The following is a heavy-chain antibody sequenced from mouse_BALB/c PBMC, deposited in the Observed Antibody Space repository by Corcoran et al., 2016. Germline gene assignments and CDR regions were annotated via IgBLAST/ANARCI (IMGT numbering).Heavy chain of an antibody. V-gene: IGHV9-3-1*01. CDR1: GYTFTNYG. Sequence: QIQLVQSRPELKKPGETVKISCKASGYTFTNYGMNWVKQAPGKGLKWMGWINTYTGEPTYADDFKGRFAFSLETSANTAFLQINNLKNEDTATYFCARRATTATAWFAYWGQGTLVTVSA. D-gene: IGHD1-2*01. CDR2: INTYTGEP. J-gene: IGHJ3*01. CDR3: ARRATTATAWFAY.